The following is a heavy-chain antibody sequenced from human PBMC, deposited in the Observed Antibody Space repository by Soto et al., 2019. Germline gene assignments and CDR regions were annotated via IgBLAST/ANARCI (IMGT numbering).Heavy chain of an antibody. CDR2: IKQDGSEK. CDR3: ARDLYGSRKLYREVLYYYYGMDV. V-gene: IGHV3-7*01. Sequence: EVQLVESGGGLVQPGGSLRLSCAASGFTFSNYWMSWVRQAPGKGLEWVANIKQDGSEKYYLDSVKGRFTISRDNAKNSLYLQMNSLRAEDTAVYYCARDLYGSRKLYREVLYYYYGMDVWGQGTTVTVSS. D-gene: IGHD6-13*01. CDR1: GFTFSNYW. J-gene: IGHJ6*02.